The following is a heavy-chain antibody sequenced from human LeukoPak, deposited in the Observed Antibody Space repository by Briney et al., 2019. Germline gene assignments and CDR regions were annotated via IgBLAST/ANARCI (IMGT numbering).Heavy chain of an antibody. J-gene: IGHJ6*03. V-gene: IGHV1-69*05. CDR1: GGTFSSYA. CDR2: IIPIFGTA. CDR3: ARGYYYYYYMDV. Sequence: SVKVSCKASGGTFSSYAISWVRQAPGQGLEWMGGIIPIFGTANYARKFQGRVTITTDESTSTAYMELSSLRSEDTAVYYCARGYYYYYYMDVWGKGTTVTVSS.